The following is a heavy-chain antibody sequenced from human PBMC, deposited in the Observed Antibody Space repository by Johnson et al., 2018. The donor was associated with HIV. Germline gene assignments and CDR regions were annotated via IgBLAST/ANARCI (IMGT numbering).Heavy chain of an antibody. CDR1: GLTFSNYG. V-gene: IGHV3-30*02. D-gene: IGHD3-10*02. J-gene: IGHJ3*02. Sequence: QVQLVESGGGVVQPGGSLRLSCAASGLTFSNYGFHWVRQAPGKGLDWVAVIRYDGSNKNYADSVKGRFTISRDNSKHTLYMQMNSLRAEDTALYYCAKDQWMFDIWGQGTMVTVSS. CDR2: IRYDGSNK. CDR3: AKDQWMFDI.